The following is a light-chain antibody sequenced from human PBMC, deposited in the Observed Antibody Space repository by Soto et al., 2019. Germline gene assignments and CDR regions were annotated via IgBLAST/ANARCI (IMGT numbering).Light chain of an antibody. CDR3: AAWDDSLSGVV. CDR2: SNN. Sequence: QSVLTQPPSASGTPGQRVTISCSGSSSNIGGNTVNWYQQLPGTAPKLLIYSNNQRPSGVPDRFSGSKSGTSASLAIRGLQSEDEADYYCAAWDDSLSGVVFGGGTKVTVL. J-gene: IGLJ2*01. CDR1: SSNIGGNT. V-gene: IGLV1-44*01.